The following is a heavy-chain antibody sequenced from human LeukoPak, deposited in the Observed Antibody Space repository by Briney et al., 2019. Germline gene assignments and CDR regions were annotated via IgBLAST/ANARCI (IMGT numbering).Heavy chain of an antibody. D-gene: IGHD2-8*01. CDR2: IIPILVIS. Sequence: SVKVSCKASGDTFSTYAISWVRQAPGQGLEWMGRIIPILVISNYAQKFQGRVTITADKSTSTAYMELSGLRSEDTAVYYCASAWFAPNGVYYYGTDVWGQGTTVTVSS. CDR3: ASAWFAPNGVYYYGTDV. V-gene: IGHV1-69*04. J-gene: IGHJ6*02. CDR1: GDTFSTYA.